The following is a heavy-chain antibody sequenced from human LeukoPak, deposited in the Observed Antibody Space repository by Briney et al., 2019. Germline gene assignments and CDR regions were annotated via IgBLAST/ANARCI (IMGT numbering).Heavy chain of an antibody. V-gene: IGHV3-9*01. CDR2: ISWNSGSI. Sequence: GGSLRLSCAASGFTFDDYAMHWVRQAPGKGLEWVSGISWNSGSIGYADSVKGRFTISRDNAKNSLYLQMNSLRAEDTALYYCAKDLYGGNSGGNFDYWGQGTLVTVSS. CDR3: AKDLYGGNSGGNFDY. D-gene: IGHD4-23*01. J-gene: IGHJ4*02. CDR1: GFTFDDYA.